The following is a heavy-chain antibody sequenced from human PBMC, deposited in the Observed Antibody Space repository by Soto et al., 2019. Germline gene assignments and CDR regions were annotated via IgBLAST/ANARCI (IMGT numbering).Heavy chain of an antibody. Sequence: EVQLLESGGGLVQPGGSLRLSCAASGFTFSIYDMSWVRQAPGKGLEWVSAISGSGGSTYYADSVKGRFTISRDSSKNTLYLQMNSLRAADTGVYYCAQEAIGGDCFDYWWQGTLVTVSS. V-gene: IGHV3-23*01. J-gene: IGHJ4*02. D-gene: IGHD2-21*01. CDR3: AQEAIGGDCFDY. CDR2: ISGSGGST. CDR1: GFTFSIYD.